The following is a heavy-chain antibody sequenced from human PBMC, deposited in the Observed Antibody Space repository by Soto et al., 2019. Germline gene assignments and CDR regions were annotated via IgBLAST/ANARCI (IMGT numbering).Heavy chain of an antibody. D-gene: IGHD3-3*01. Sequence: QVQLQESGPGLVKPSETLSLTCPVPGGSISSYYWSWIRQPPGKGLEWIGYIYYSGSTNYNPSLKSRVTISVDTSKNQFSLKVSSVTAADTAVYYCARGADFWSGYFPFDYWGQGTLVTVSS. CDR3: ARGADFWSGYFPFDY. J-gene: IGHJ4*02. V-gene: IGHV4-59*01. CDR1: GGSISSYY. CDR2: IYYSGST.